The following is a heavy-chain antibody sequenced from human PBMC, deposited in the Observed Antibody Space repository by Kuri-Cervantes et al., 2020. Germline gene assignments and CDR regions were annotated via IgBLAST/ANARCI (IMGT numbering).Heavy chain of an antibody. Sequence: GESLKISCAASGFTFSSYGMHWVRQAPGKGPEWVAVISYDGSNKYYADSVKGRFTISRDNSKNTLYLQMNSLRAEDTAVYYCARDKRTTQRADYYYGMDVWGQGTTVTVSS. CDR1: GFTFSSYG. V-gene: IGHV3-30*03. CDR2: ISYDGSNK. D-gene: IGHD4-11*01. CDR3: ARDKRTTQRADYYYGMDV. J-gene: IGHJ6*02.